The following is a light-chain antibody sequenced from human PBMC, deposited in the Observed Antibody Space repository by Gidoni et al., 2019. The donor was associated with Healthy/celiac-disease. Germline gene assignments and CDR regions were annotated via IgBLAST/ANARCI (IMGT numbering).Light chain of an antibody. J-gene: IGKJ5*01. CDR2: DAS. CDR3: QRRSNWPPT. Sequence: EIVLTESPAPLSLSPGERATLSCRASQSVSSYLAWSQQKPGQAPRLLIYDASNRATGIPARFMGSGAGTDFTPTISRLEPEDFAVYYCQRRSNWPPTFGQGTRLEIK. V-gene: IGKV3-11*01. CDR1: QSVSSY.